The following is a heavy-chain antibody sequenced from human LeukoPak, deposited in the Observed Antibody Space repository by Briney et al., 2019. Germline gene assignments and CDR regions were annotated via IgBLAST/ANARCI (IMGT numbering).Heavy chain of an antibody. CDR1: GLAFGTSW. Sequence: GGSLRLSCAASGLAFGTSWLTWVRQAPGKGLEWVANIKEDGSEKYYVDSVKGRFTISRDNAKKSLYMQMKSLRVEDTAVYYCAKDRGGLKVVVAATALDYWGQGTLVTVSS. J-gene: IGHJ4*02. CDR3: AKDRGGLKVVVAATALDY. CDR2: IKEDGSEK. D-gene: IGHD2-15*01. V-gene: IGHV3-7*05.